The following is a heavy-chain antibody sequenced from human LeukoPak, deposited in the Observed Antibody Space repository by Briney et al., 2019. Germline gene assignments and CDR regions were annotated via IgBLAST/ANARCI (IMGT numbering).Heavy chain of an antibody. D-gene: IGHD3-9*01. CDR1: DVPISSYY. CDR2: IYYSGST. V-gene: IGHV4-39*01. J-gene: IGHJ4*02. Sequence: PPETLSLTCTVSDVPISSYYWGWIRQPPGKGLEWIGSIYYSGSTYYNPSLKSRVTISVDTSKNQFSLKLSSVTAADTAVYYCARYGTPFITVLPWGQGTLVTVSS. CDR3: ARYGTPFITVLP.